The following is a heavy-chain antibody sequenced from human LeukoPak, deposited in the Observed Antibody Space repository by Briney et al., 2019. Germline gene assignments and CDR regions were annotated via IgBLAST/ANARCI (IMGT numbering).Heavy chain of an antibody. CDR3: SRDRLGGLDL. D-gene: IGHD5-12*01. CDR1: GFDFSTYA. V-gene: IGHV3-21*01. CDR2: ISTMSNYI. Sequence: PGGSLRLSCAASGFDFSTYAINWVRQAPGKGLEWVSSISTMSNYIFYGDSVKGRFAISRDNAKNSVYLQMNSLRPEDTAVYYCSRDRLGGLDLWGQGTLVTVSS. J-gene: IGHJ5*02.